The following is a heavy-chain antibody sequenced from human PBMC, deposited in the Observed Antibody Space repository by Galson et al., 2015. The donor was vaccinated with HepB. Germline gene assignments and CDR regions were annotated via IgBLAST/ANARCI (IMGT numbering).Heavy chain of an antibody. CDR2: VSWNSDSI. Sequence: LRLSCAASGFSFDDYAMHWVRQAPGKGLEWVSGVSWNSDSIAYADSVKGRFTITRDNAKNSLSLQMNSLRTEDTALYYCAKDIIFSTVVTEAAFDIWGQGTMVTAS. CDR1: GFSFDDYA. D-gene: IGHD3-22*01. V-gene: IGHV3-9*01. J-gene: IGHJ3*02. CDR3: AKDIIFSTVVTEAAFDI.